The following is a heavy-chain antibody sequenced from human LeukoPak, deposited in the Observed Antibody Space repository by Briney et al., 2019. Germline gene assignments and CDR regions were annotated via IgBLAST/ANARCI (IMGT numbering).Heavy chain of an antibody. Sequence: SETLSLTCAVYGESFSGYYWSWIRQPPGKGLEWIGEINHSGSTNYNPSLKSRVTISVDTSKNQFSLKLSSVTAADTAVYYCARERVATTKSPFDYWGQGTLVTVSS. CDR1: GESFSGYY. CDR3: ARERVATTKSPFDY. CDR2: INHSGST. D-gene: IGHD5-12*01. V-gene: IGHV4-34*01. J-gene: IGHJ4*02.